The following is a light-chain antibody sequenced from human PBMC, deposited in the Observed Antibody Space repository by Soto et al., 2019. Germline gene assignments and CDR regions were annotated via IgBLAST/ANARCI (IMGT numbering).Light chain of an antibody. Sequence: DIPMTQSPSTLSASVGDRVTITCRASESISGWLAWYQQKPGKAPKLVIFKASTLESGVPSRFSGSESGTEFTLTISSLQPDDFATYYCQQYNRYPRTFGQGTKVEIK. J-gene: IGKJ1*01. CDR2: KAS. CDR1: ESISGW. V-gene: IGKV1-5*03. CDR3: QQYNRYPRT.